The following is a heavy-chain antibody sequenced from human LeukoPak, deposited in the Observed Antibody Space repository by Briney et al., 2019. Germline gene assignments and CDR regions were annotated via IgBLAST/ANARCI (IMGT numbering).Heavy chain of an antibody. V-gene: IGHV4-34*01. CDR1: GGSFSGYY. CDR2: INHSGST. CDR3: ARHHLQWLAEDY. J-gene: IGHJ4*02. D-gene: IGHD6-19*01. Sequence: SETLSLTCAVYGGSFSGYYWSWIRQPPGKGLEWIGEINHSGSTNYNPSLKSRVTISVDTSKNQFSLKLSSVTAADTAVYYCARHHLQWLAEDYWGQGTLVTVSS.